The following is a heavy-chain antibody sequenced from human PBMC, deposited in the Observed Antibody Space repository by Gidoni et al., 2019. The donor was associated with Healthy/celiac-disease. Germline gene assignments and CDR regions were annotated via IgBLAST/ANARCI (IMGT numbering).Heavy chain of an antibody. CDR2: LSAYNGNT. CDR1: GYTFTSYG. V-gene: IGHV1-18*01. J-gene: IGHJ4*02. CDR3: ARVGYDRRGYQYYFDY. Sequence: QVQLVQSGAEVKNPVPSVKVSCTASGYTFTSYGISRVRQAPGQGLEWMGWLSAYNGNTNYAQKRKGRVTRTTDTSTSKADMELGRVRADDTAGYYCARVGYDRRGYQYYFDYWGQGTLVTVSS. D-gene: IGHD3-22*01.